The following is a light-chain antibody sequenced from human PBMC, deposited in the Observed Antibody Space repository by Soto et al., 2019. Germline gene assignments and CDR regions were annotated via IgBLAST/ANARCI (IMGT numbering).Light chain of an antibody. CDR1: SSNIGAGYD. CDR2: GNN. CDR3: QSYDKSRSGPGV. J-gene: IGLJ1*01. V-gene: IGLV1-40*01. Sequence: QSVLTQPPSVSGAPGQRVTISCTGSSSNIGAGYDVHWYQQLPGTAPKLLISGNNNRPSGVPDRFSGSKSGTSGSLAITGLKAEDEADYYCQSYDKSRSGPGVFGTGTKLTVL.